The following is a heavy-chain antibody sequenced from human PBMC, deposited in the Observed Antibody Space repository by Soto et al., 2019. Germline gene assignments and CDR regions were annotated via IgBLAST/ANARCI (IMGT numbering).Heavy chain of an antibody. J-gene: IGHJ5*02. CDR2: IIPILGIA. V-gene: IGHV1-69*02. CDR3: ASHPGTGWFDP. D-gene: IGHD1-1*01. Sequence: QVQLVQSGAEVKKPGSSVKVSCKASGGTFSSYTISWVRQAPGQGLEWMGRIIPILGIANYAQKFQGRVTXTXXKSTSTACMELSSLRSEDTAVYYCASHPGTGWFDPWGQGTLVTVSS. CDR1: GGTFSSYT.